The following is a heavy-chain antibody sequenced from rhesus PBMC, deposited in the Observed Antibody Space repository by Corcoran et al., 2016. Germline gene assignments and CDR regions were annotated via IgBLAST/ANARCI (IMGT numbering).Heavy chain of an antibody. D-gene: IGHD5-36*01. CDR2: IYGSSGST. CDR1: GYSISSGYD. Sequence: QLQLQESGPGLVKPSETLSVTCAVSGYSISSGYDWSWIRQPPGKGLEWIGYIYGSSGSTNYNPSLKNRVTISKDTSKNQFSLKLSSVTAADTAVYYCARDRATVDFDYWGQGVLVTVSS. J-gene: IGHJ4*01. CDR3: ARDRATVDFDY. V-gene: IGHV4-127*01.